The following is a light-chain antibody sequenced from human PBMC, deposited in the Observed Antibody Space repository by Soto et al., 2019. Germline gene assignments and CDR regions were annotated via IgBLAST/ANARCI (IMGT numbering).Light chain of an antibody. V-gene: IGLV2-14*01. CDR3: SSYTGISTL. J-gene: IGLJ1*01. CDR2: EVS. Sequence: QSVLTQPASVSGSPGQSITISCTGTSSDVGSYNYVAWYQQHPGKAPKLMIYEVSDRPSGISSRFSGSKSGNTASLTICGLQTEDEADNFCSSYTGISTLFGPGTKLTVL. CDR1: SSDVGSYNY.